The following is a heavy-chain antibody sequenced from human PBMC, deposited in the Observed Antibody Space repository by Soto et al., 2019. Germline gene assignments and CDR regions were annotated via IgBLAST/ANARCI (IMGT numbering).Heavy chain of an antibody. D-gene: IGHD3-10*01. CDR2: INPSGGST. Sequence: ASVKVSCKASGYTFTSYYMHWVRQAPGQGLEWMGIINPSGGSTSYAQKFQGRVTMTRDTSTSTVYMELSSLRSEDTAVYYCARDPRAGAISEDAFDIWGQGTMVTVSS. V-gene: IGHV1-46*01. CDR1: GYTFTSYY. CDR3: ARDPRAGAISEDAFDI. J-gene: IGHJ3*02.